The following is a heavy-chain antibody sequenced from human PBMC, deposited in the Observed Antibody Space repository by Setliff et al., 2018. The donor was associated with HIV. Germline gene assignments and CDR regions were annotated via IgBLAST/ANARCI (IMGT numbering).Heavy chain of an antibody. CDR2: VYARGNT. D-gene: IGHD4-17*01. CDR3: ARDRYGDYAYFDY. J-gene: IGHJ4*02. CDR1: GGSISSTSYY. V-gene: IGHV4-61*09. Sequence: SETLSLTCSVSGGSISSTSYYWSWIRQPAGKGLEWIGHVYARGNTNYNPSLKSRVTISVDTSKSQSSLKLSSVTAADTAVYYCARDRYGDYAYFDYWGQGTLVTVSS.